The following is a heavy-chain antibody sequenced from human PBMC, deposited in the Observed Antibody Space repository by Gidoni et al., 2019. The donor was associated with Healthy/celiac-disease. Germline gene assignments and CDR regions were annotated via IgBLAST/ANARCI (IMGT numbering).Heavy chain of an antibody. Sequence: QVQLQQWGAGLLKPSETLSLTCAVYAGSFSGYYWSWSRQPPGKGREWIGEINHSGSTNYNPSLKSRVTISVETSKNQFSMKLSSVTAADTAVYYCARGNYSSSWSSYYYYGMDVWGQGTTVTVSS. CDR2: INHSGST. CDR3: ARGNYSSSWSSYYYYGMDV. V-gene: IGHV4-34*01. D-gene: IGHD6-13*01. CDR1: AGSFSGYY. J-gene: IGHJ6*02.